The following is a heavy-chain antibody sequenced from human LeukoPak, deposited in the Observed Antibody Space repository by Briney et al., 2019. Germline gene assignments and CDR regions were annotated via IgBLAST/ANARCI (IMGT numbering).Heavy chain of an antibody. V-gene: IGHV5-51*01. CDR3: ARLGPQVVVAATTETPAFDI. J-gene: IGHJ3*02. Sequence: KCGESLKISCKGSGYSFTSYWIGWVRQLPGKGLEWMGIIFPGDSDTRYSPSFQGQVTISADKSISTAYLQWSSLKASDTAMYYCARLGPQVVVAATTETPAFDIWGQGTMVTVSS. D-gene: IGHD2-15*01. CDR1: GYSFTSYW. CDR2: IFPGDSDT.